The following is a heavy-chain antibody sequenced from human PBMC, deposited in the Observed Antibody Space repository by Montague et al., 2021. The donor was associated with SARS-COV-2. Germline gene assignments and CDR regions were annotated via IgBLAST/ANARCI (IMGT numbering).Heavy chain of an antibody. Sequence: SETLSLTCAVYGGSFSDYFWTWIRQPPGKGLGWIGEINRRGTSNYNPSLKSRVSISVDTSKNQFSLYLGSVTAADTAVYYCARGRQHFNMIVVVMTGGEYYFDYWGQGTLVTASS. J-gene: IGHJ4*02. CDR2: INRRGTS. D-gene: IGHD3-22*01. CDR3: ARGRQHFNMIVVVMTGGEYYFDY. V-gene: IGHV4-34*01. CDR1: GGSFSDYF.